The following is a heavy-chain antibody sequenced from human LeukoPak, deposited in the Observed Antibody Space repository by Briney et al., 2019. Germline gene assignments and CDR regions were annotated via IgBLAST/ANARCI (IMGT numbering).Heavy chain of an antibody. CDR1: GGSFSGYY. V-gene: IGHV4-34*01. Sequence: KTSETLSLTCAVYGGSFSGYYWSWIRQPPGKGLEWIGEINHSGSTNYNPSLKSRVTISVDTSKNQFSLKLSSVTAADTAVYYCARVGSINFDYWGQGTLVTVSS. D-gene: IGHD1-14*01. CDR3: ARVGSINFDY. CDR2: INHSGST. J-gene: IGHJ4*02.